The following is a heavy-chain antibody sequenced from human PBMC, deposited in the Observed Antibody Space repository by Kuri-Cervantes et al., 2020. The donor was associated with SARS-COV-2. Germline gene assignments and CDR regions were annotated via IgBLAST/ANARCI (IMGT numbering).Heavy chain of an antibody. Sequence: GESLKISCAASGFTFSSYWMHWVRQAPGKGLVWVSRINSDGSSTSYADSVKGRFTISRDNAKNTLYLQMNSLRAEDTALYYCAKDPSSTTMEYYFDYWGQGTLVTVSS. CDR2: INSDGSST. CDR3: AKDPSSTTMEYYFDY. V-gene: IGHV3-74*01. J-gene: IGHJ4*02. CDR1: GFTFSSYW. D-gene: IGHD2-2*01.